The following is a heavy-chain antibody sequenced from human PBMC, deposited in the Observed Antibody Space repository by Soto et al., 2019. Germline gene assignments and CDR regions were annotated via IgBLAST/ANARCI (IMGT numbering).Heavy chain of an antibody. CDR3: ASLPSGGATPGDY. CDR1: GGTFSSYA. CDR2: IIPIFGTA. J-gene: IGHJ4*02. Sequence: SVKVSCKASGGTFSSYAISWVRQAPGQGLEWMGGIIPIFGTANYAQKFQGRVTITADKSTSTAYMELSSLRSEDTAVYYCASLPSGGATPGDYWGQGTLVTVSS. V-gene: IGHV1-69*06. D-gene: IGHD1-26*01.